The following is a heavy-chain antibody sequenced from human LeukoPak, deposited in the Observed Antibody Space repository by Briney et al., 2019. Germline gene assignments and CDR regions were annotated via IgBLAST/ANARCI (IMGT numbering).Heavy chain of an antibody. CDR1: GFTFSNYA. D-gene: IGHD3-10*01. CDR2: IIVSSGST. CDR3: PKEDTFAMVRGLTGNY. Sequence: PGGSLRLSCAASGFTFSNYAMSWVRQAPGKGLEWVSAIIVSSGSTDYADSVKGRFTISRDNSKNTLSLKMNTLRAEDTAVYYCPKEDTFAMVRGLTGNYWGQGTLVTASS. V-gene: IGHV3-23*01. J-gene: IGHJ4*02.